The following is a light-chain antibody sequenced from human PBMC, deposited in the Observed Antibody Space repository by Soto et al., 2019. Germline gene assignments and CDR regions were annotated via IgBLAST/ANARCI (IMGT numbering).Light chain of an antibody. Sequence: DIQMTQSPSSLSASVGDRVTITCRASQGISNYLAWYQQKPGKVPKLLIYDASNRSTGIPARFSGSGSGTDFTLTISSLEPEDFAVYYCQQRSNWPPITCGQGTRLEIK. CDR2: DAS. J-gene: IGKJ5*01. CDR3: QQRSNWPPIT. CDR1: QGISNY. V-gene: IGKV1-27*01.